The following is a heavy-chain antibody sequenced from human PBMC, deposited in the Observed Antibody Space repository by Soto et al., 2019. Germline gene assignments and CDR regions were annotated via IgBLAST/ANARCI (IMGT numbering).Heavy chain of an antibody. CDR3: ARVGDGYNLNY. J-gene: IGHJ4*02. CDR2: ISSSGSTK. Sequence: EVQLVESGGGLVQPGGSLRLSCAASGFTFSRYEMNWVRQAPGKGLEWVSYISSSGSTKYYADSVKGRFTISREKAKNSLYLQMNSLRVEDTAVYYCARVGDGYNLNYWGQGTLVTVSS. D-gene: IGHD5-12*01. V-gene: IGHV3-48*03. CDR1: GFTFSRYE.